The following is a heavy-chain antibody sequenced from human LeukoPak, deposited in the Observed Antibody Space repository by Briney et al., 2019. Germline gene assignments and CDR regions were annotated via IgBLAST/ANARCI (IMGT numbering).Heavy chain of an antibody. Sequence: ASVKVSCKASGYTFTSYGISWVRQAPGQGLEWMGWISAYNGNTNYAQKLQGRVTMTTDTSTSTAYIELSRLRSDDTAVYYCARGRWDYGGNSFDYWGQGTLVTVSS. D-gene: IGHD4-23*01. V-gene: IGHV1-18*04. CDR1: GYTFTSYG. CDR2: ISAYNGNT. J-gene: IGHJ4*02. CDR3: ARGRWDYGGNSFDY.